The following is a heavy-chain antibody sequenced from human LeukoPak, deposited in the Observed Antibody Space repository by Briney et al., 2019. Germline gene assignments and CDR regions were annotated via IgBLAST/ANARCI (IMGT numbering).Heavy chain of an antibody. Sequence: GGSLRLSCAASGFTFSSYGMHWVRQAPGKGLEWVAVISYDGSYKYYADSVKGRFTISRDNSKNTLYLQMNSLRVEDTAVYYCASQTGTTPRWGQGTLVTVSS. CDR1: GFTFSSYG. CDR3: ASQTGTTPR. CDR2: ISYDGSYK. D-gene: IGHD1-7*01. J-gene: IGHJ4*02. V-gene: IGHV3-30*03.